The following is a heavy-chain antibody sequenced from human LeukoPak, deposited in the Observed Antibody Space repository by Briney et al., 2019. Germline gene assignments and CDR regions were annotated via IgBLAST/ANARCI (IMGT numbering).Heavy chain of an antibody. CDR3: VRASGSFDY. V-gene: IGHV3-33*01. D-gene: IGHD3-10*01. CDR1: GFAFSDYG. Sequence: GGSLRLSCAASGFAFSDYGIHWVRRARGKGLEWVAVIWSDSSHKYYADSVKGRFTISRDNSRKTLWLQMNSLRVEDTAVYYCVRASGSFDYWGQGTLVTVSS. J-gene: IGHJ4*02. CDR2: IWSDSSHK.